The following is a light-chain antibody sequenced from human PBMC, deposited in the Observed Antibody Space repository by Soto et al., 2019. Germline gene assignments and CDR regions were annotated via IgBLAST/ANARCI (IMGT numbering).Light chain of an antibody. CDR2: DNT. Sequence: VLTQPPSVSGAPGQSVTLSCTGSSSNIGAGFEVHWYQQLPGTAPKLLIYDNTNRPSGVPDRFSGSKSGTSASLAITGLQPEDDADYYCQSYDSSLSGYVFGTGTKLTVL. CDR1: SSNIGAGFE. V-gene: IGLV1-40*01. J-gene: IGLJ1*01. CDR3: QSYDSSLSGYV.